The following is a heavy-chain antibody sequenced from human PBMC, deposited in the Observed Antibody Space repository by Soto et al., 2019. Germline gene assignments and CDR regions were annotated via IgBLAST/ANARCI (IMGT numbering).Heavy chain of an antibody. CDR1: GGSISSYY. D-gene: IGHD6-13*01. V-gene: IGHV4-59*01. CDR2: IYYSGSS. CDR3: ARSNSWAQFYHYYGMDV. J-gene: IGHJ6*02. Sequence: SETLSLTCTVSGGSISSYYWSWIRQSPGKGLEWIGQIYYSGSSYYKPSLMSRVTISVDTSKNQFSMKLSSVAAADTAVYYCARSNSWAQFYHYYGMDVWGQGTTVTVSS.